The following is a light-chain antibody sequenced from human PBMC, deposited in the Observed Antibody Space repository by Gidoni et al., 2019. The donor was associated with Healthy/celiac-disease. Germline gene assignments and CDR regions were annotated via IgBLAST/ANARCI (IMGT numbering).Light chain of an antibody. V-gene: IGLV2-8*01. CDR1: SSDVGGYNY. CDR2: EVS. Sequence: QSALTQPPSASGSPGQSVTIPCTGTSSDVGGYNYVSWYQQHSGKAPQLMIYEVSKRPSGVPDRFSGSKSGNTASLTVSGLQAEDEADYYCSSYAGSNRVFGGGTKLTVL. J-gene: IGLJ3*02. CDR3: SSYAGSNRV.